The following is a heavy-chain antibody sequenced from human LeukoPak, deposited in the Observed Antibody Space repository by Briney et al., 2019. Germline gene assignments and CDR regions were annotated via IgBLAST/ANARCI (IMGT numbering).Heavy chain of an antibody. D-gene: IGHD2-15*01. Sequence: GGSLRLSCAASAFTFSLYSMNWVRQAPGKGLEWVSDISGSSNSINYADLVKGRFTISRDNPKNSLYLQMNSLRVEDTAVYYCARDPHEWWSNPYAFDIWGQGTMVTVSS. J-gene: IGHJ3*02. V-gene: IGHV3-48*04. CDR3: ARDPHEWWSNPYAFDI. CDR2: ISGSSNSI. CDR1: AFTFSLYS.